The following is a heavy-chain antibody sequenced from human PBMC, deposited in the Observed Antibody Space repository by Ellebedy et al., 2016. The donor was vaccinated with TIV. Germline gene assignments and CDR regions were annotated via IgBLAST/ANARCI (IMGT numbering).Heavy chain of an antibody. Sequence: SETLSLTXAVSGGSISSSNWWSWVRQPPGKGLEWIGEIYHSGSTNYNPSLKSRVTISVDKSKNQFSLKLSSVTAADTAVYYCARTPVGATGGWFDPWGQGTLVTVSS. J-gene: IGHJ5*02. CDR1: GGSISSSNW. D-gene: IGHD1-26*01. CDR3: ARTPVGATGGWFDP. V-gene: IGHV4-4*02. CDR2: IYHSGST.